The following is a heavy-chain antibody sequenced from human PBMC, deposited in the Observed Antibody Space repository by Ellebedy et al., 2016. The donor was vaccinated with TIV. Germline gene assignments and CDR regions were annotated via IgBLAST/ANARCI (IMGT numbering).Heavy chain of an antibody. D-gene: IGHD6-19*01. J-gene: IGHJ4*02. V-gene: IGHV3-23*01. CDR1: GFPFSSFV. CDR2: ISESGDET. CDR3: TKGGWLDD. Sequence: GGPLRLSXAVAGFPFSSFVMSWARHAPGTGLEWVSAISESGDETYYTDSVKGRFTVSRDNFGQILYLQMNSLRADDSARYYCTKGGWLDDWGPGTLVTVSS.